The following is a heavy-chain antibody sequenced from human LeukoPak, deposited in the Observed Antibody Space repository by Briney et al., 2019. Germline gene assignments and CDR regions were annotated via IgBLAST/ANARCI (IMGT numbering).Heavy chain of an antibody. Sequence: GGSLRLSCAASGFTFSSYWMSWVRQAPGQGLEWVANIKQGGSEKYYVAYVKGRFNISRDNAKNSLYLQMNSLRAEDTAVYYCAKLGGQELHNYYVAVCGKGTTVAVSS. D-gene: IGHD3-16*01. J-gene: IGHJ6*03. CDR1: GFTFSSYW. CDR3: AKLGGQELHNYYVAV. V-gene: IGHV3-7*03. CDR2: IKQGGSEK.